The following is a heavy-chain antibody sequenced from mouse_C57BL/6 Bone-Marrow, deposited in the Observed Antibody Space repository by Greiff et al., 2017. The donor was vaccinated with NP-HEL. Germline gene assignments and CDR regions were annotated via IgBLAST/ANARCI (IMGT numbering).Heavy chain of an antibody. V-gene: IGHV1-18*01. D-gene: IGHD2-3*01. J-gene: IGHJ1*03. Sequence: EVQLQQSGPELVKPGASVKIPCKASGYTFTDYNMDWVKQSHGKSLEWIGDINPNNGGTIYNQKFKGKATLTVDKSSSTAYMELRSLTSEDTAVYYGARRWLLRYFDVWGTGTTVTVSS. CDR2: INPNNGGT. CDR1: GYTFTDYN. CDR3: ARRWLLRYFDV.